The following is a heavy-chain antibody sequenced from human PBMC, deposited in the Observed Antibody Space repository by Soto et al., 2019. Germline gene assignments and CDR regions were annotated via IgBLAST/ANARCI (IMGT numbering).Heavy chain of an antibody. CDR3: AKETLQYSSSWYFDY. D-gene: IGHD6-13*01. CDR1: GFTFSSYG. Sequence: PGGSLRLSCAASGFTFSSYGMHWVRQAPGKGLEWVAVISYDGSNKYYADSVKGRFTISRDNSKNTLYLQMNSLRAEDTAVYYCAKETLQYSSSWYFDYWGQGTLVTVSS. V-gene: IGHV3-30*18. J-gene: IGHJ4*02. CDR2: ISYDGSNK.